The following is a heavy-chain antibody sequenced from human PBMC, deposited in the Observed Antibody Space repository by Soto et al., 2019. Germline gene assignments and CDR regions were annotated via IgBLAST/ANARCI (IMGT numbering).Heavy chain of an antibody. Sequence: ASVKVSCKASGYTFTSYGISWVRQAPGQGLEWMGWISAYNGNTNYAQKLQGRVTMTTDTSTSTAYMELRSLRSDDTAVYYCARHGHSSGWYGWFDPWGQGTLVTVYS. D-gene: IGHD6-19*01. CDR3: ARHGHSSGWYGWFDP. CDR1: GYTFTSYG. J-gene: IGHJ5*02. CDR2: ISAYNGNT. V-gene: IGHV1-18*04.